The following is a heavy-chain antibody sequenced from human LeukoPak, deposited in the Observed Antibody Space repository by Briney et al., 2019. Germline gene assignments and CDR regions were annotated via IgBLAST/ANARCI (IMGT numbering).Heavy chain of an antibody. CDR2: ISSSSSYI. V-gene: IGHV3-21*01. CDR3: ARGGPHDPHDY. J-gene: IGHJ4*02. Sequence: GGSLRLSCAASGFTFSSYSMNWVRQAPGKGLEWVSSISSSSSYIYYADSVKGRFTISRDNAKNSLYLQMNSLRAEDTAVCYCARGGPHDPHDYWGQGTLVTVSS. D-gene: IGHD3-16*01. CDR1: GFTFSSYS.